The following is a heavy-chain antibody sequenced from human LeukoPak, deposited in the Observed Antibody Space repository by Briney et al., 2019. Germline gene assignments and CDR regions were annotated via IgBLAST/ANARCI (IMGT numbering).Heavy chain of an antibody. J-gene: IGHJ2*01. CDR1: GGSISSSSYY. Sequence: PSETLSLTCTVSGGSISSSSYYWGWIRQPPGKGLEWIGSIYYSGSTYYNPSLKSRVTISVDTSKNQFPLKLSSVTAADTAVYYCARDIGGKLIPAAIGAGDSGWYFDLWGRGTLVTVSS. D-gene: IGHD2-2*01. V-gene: IGHV4-39*06. CDR3: ARDIGGKLIPAAIGAGDSGWYFDL. CDR2: IYYSGST.